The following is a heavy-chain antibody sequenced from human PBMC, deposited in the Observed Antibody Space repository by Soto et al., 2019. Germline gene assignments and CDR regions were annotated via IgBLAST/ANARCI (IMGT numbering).Heavy chain of an antibody. CDR2: INHSGST. J-gene: IGHJ5*02. CDR1: GGSFSGYY. Sequence: SETLSLTCAVYGGSFSGYYWSWIRQPPGKGLEWIGEINHSGSTNYNPSLKSRVTISVDTSKNQFSLKLSSVTAADTAVYYCARLVQTTVTRNWFDPWGQGTLVTVSS. CDR3: ARLVQTTVTRNWFDP. V-gene: IGHV4-34*01. D-gene: IGHD4-17*01.